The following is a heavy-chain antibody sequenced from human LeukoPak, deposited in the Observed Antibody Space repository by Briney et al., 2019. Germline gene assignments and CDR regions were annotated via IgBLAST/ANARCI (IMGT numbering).Heavy chain of an antibody. J-gene: IGHJ5*02. CDR3: ASGGGGTWFDP. Sequence: RSGGSLRLSCAASGFTFSSYAMSWVRQAPGKGLEWVSAISISVGSTYYADSVKGRFTISRDNSKNMLYLQMNSLRAEDTAVYYCASGGGGTWFDPWGRGTLLTVSS. V-gene: IGHV3-23*01. CDR1: GFTFSSYA. D-gene: IGHD3-3*01. CDR2: ISISVGST.